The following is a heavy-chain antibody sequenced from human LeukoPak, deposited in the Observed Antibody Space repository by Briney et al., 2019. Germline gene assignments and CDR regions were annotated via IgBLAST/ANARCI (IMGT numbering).Heavy chain of an antibody. V-gene: IGHV4-39*07. Sequence: PSETLSLTCTVSGGSISSSSYYWGWIRQSPGKGLEWIGSIYYSGSTYYNPSLKSRVTISVDTSKNQFSLKLSSATAADTAVYYCARPNYSLGWFDPWGQGTLVTVSS. D-gene: IGHD3-16*01. CDR1: GGSISSSSYY. J-gene: IGHJ5*02. CDR2: IYYSGST. CDR3: ARPNYSLGWFDP.